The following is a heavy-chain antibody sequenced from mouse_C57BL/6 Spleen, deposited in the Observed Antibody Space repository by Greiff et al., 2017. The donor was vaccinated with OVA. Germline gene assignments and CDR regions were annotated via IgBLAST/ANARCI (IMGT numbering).Heavy chain of an antibody. V-gene: IGHV1-39*01. CDR3: ARAGYYGSSYVGYYAMDY. J-gene: IGHJ4*01. CDR1: GYSFTDYN. Sequence: VQLQQSGPELVKPGASVKTSCKASGYSFTDYNMNWVKQSNGKSLEWIGVINPNYGTTSYNQKFKGKATLTVDQSSSTAYMQLNSLTSEDSAVYYCARAGYYGSSYVGYYAMDYWGQGTSVTVSS. D-gene: IGHD1-1*01. CDR2: INPNYGTT.